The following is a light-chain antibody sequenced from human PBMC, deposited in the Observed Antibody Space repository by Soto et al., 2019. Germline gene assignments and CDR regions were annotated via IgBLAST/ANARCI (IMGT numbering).Light chain of an antibody. CDR2: DAS. J-gene: IGKJ5*01. V-gene: IGKV3-11*01. CDR3: QQRSNWPPT. Sequence: EIVLTQSPATLSLSPGERATLSCRASQNVSSYLAWYQQKLGQAPRLLIYDASNRATGIPARFSGSGSGTDFTLTISSLEPEDFAVYYCQQRSNWPPTFSQGTRLEIK. CDR1: QNVSSY.